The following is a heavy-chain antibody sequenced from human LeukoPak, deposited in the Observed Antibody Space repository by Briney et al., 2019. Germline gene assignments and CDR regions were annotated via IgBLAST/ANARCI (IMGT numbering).Heavy chain of an antibody. D-gene: IGHD3-22*01. CDR3: ARDRGYSDSSGSLDY. V-gene: IGHV3-74*01. CDR2: ITTDGIIT. CDR1: GFTIRNYW. J-gene: IGHJ4*02. Sequence: GXXLRLSCVASGFTIRNYWMHWVRQAPGKGMVWVSRITTDGIITTNADSSNGRFTFSRDNAKNTLYLQMNTLRAEHTAVYYCARDRGYSDSSGSLDYWGQGTLVTVSS.